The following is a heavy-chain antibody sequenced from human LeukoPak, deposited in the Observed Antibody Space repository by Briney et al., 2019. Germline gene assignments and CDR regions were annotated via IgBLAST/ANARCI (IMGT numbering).Heavy chain of an antibody. V-gene: IGHV4-4*02. CDR3: ARLKQYHYDSSGYYEWGELDY. CDR2: ISLRGRT. D-gene: IGHD3-22*01. Sequence: PSETLSLTCGVSGGSITTTNFWSWVRQPPGGGLEWIGEISLRGRTQYNPSLKSRVNISIDESKNHLYLSLASVTAADTAVYYCARLKQYHYDSSGYYEWGELDYWGQGTLVTVSS. J-gene: IGHJ4*02. CDR1: GGSITTTNF.